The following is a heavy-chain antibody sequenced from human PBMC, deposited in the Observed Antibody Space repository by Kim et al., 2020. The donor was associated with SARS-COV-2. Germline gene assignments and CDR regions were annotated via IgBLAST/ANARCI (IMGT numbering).Heavy chain of an antibody. CDR1: GGSISSSSYY. CDR2: IYYSGST. V-gene: IGHV4-39*01. D-gene: IGHD3-22*01. J-gene: IGHJ3*02. Sequence: SETLSLTCTVSGGSISSSSYYWGWIRQPPGKGLEWIGSIYYSGSTYYNPSLKSRVTISVDTSKNQFSLKLSSVTAADTDVYYCASQTNAPYYYDRSAFDIWGQGTMVTVSS. CDR3: ASQTNAPYYYDRSAFDI.